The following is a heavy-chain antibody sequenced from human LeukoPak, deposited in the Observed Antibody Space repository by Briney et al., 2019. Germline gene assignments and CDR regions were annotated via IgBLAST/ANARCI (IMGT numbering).Heavy chain of an antibody. CDR3: ARGSGWPYYYYMDV. V-gene: IGHV1-8*01. CDR2: MNPNSGNT. J-gene: IGHJ6*03. D-gene: IGHD6-19*01. CDR1: GYTFTSYD. Sequence: SVKVSCKASGYTFTSYDINWVRQATGQGLEWMAWMNPNSGNTGYAQKFQGRVTMTRNTSISTAYMELSNLRSEDTAVYYCARGSGWPYYYYMDVWGKGTTVTVSS.